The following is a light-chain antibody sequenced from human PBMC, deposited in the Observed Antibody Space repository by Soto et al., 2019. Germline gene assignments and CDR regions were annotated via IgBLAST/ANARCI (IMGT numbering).Light chain of an antibody. V-gene: IGKV1-5*01. Sequence: IHMTQSPSSLSGSLGDIVAITCGASQSIKTWLAWYQRKPGRAPNLLIYDASSLQSGVPSRFSGSGSGTEFTLTISSLQPDDSATYYCQQYESYSWTFGQGTKVDIK. CDR2: DAS. J-gene: IGKJ1*01. CDR3: QQYESYSWT. CDR1: QSIKTW.